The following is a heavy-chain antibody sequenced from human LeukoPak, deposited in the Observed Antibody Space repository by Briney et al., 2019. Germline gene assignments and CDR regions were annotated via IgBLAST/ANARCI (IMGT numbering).Heavy chain of an antibody. V-gene: IGHV1-24*01. J-gene: IGHJ3*02. CDR1: GYTLTELS. D-gene: IGHD1-1*01. Sequence: ASVKVSCKVSGYTLTELSMHWVRQAPGKGLEWMGGFDPEDGETIYAQRFQGRVTMTEDTSTDTAYMELVRLTSEDTAVYYCATDRLEIYALHIWGQGTAVTVSS. CDR2: FDPEDGET. CDR3: ATDRLEIYALHI.